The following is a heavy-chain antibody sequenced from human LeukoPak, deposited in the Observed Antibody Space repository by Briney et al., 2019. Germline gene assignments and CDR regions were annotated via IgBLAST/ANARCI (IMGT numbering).Heavy chain of an antibody. CDR2: INAGNGNT. V-gene: IGHV1-3*01. D-gene: IGHD6-13*01. Sequence: GASVTVSCKASGYTFTSYAMHWVRQAPGQRLEWMGWINAGNGNTKYSQKFQGRVTITRDTSASTAYMELSSLRSEDTAVYYCARDLGQQLLVFDYWGQGTLVTVSS. J-gene: IGHJ4*02. CDR3: ARDLGQQLLVFDY. CDR1: GYTFTSYA.